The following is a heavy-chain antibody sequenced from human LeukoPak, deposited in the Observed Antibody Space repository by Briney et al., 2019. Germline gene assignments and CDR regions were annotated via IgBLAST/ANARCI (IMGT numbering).Heavy chain of an antibody. Sequence: SETLSLTCTVSGGSISSYYWSWIRQPPGKGLEWIGYIYYTGSTNYNPSLKSRVTISVDTSKNQFSLKLSTVTAADTAVYYCARDEYSSSSQWFDPWGQGTLVTVSS. D-gene: IGHD6-6*01. CDR3: ARDEYSSSSQWFDP. J-gene: IGHJ5*02. CDR1: GGSISSYY. V-gene: IGHV4-59*01. CDR2: IYYTGST.